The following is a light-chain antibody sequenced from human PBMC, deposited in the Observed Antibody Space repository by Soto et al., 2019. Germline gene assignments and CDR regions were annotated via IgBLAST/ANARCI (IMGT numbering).Light chain of an antibody. CDR1: SVDVGGYDY. Sequence: QSALTQPASVSGSPGQSIAISCTGTSVDVGGYDYVSLYQQHPDKAPKLMIYEVTKRTSWFSNRFSGSKSGNTASLTISGLQTEDEADYYCRSHTSGSPRVFGSGTKVTVL. CDR3: RSHTSGSPRV. CDR2: EVT. V-gene: IGLV2-14*01. J-gene: IGLJ1*01.